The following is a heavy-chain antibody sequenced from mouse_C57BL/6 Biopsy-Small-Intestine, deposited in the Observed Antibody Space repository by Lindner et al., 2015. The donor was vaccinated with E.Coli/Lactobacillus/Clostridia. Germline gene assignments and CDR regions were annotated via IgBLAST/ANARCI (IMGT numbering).Heavy chain of an antibody. V-gene: IGHV1-42*01. CDR2: IDPSTGGT. D-gene: IGHD1-1*01. CDR1: GYSFTGYY. J-gene: IGHJ3*01. CDR3: ARPFEHGNSYKAWFAY. Sequence: VQLQESGPELVKPGASVKISCKASGYSFTGYYMNWVKQSPEKSLEWIGEIDPSTGGTIYNQKFKAKATLTVDKSSSTAYMQLKSLTSEDSAVYYCARPFEHGNSYKAWFAYWGQGTLVTVS.